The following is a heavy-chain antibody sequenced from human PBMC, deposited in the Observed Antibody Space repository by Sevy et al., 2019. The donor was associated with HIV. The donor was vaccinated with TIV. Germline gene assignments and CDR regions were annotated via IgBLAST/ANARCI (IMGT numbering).Heavy chain of an antibody. CDR3: ARGEKVARCRGGDCYFPIY. CDR1: GGSVSSGSYY. CDR2: IYYSGST. D-gene: IGHD2-21*02. V-gene: IGHV4-61*01. Sequence: SENLSLTCTVSGGSVSSGSYYWSWIRQPPGKGLEWIGYIYYSGSTNYNPSLKSRVTISVDTSKNQFSLKLSSVTAADTAVYDCARGEKVARCRGGDCYFPIYWGQGTLVTVSS. J-gene: IGHJ4*02.